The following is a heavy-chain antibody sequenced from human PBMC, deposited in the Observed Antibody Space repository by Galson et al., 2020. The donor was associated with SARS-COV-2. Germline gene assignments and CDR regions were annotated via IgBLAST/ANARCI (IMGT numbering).Heavy chain of an antibody. Sequence: GGSLRLSCAASGFTFSGSAIHWVRQASGKGLEWVGRIRTKVNSYTTSYAASVKGRFTISRDDSKNTAYLQMNSLKTEDTAMYYCTRVEGGMDVWGQGTTVTVS. J-gene: IGHJ6*02. V-gene: IGHV3-73*01. CDR2: IRTKVNSYTT. CDR3: TRVEGGMDV. CDR1: GFTFSGSA.